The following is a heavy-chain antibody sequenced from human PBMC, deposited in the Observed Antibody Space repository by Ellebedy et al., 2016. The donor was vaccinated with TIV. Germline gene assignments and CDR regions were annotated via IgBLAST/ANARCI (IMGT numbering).Heavy chain of an antibody. Sequence: GESLKISCAASGFTFSHFAMHWVRQAPGRGLEWVAFISFDGTTTYYSDSVKGRFTISRDTSKNTLYLQMNSLRAEDTAVYSCARPRTTVSNDPFDIWGQGTMVAVSS. CDR2: ISFDGTTT. J-gene: IGHJ3*02. CDR3: ARPRTTVSNDPFDI. CDR1: GFTFSHFA. V-gene: IGHV3-30*04. D-gene: IGHD4-17*01.